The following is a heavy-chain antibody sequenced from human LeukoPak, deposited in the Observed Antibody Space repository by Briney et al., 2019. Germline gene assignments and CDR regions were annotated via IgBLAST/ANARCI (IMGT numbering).Heavy chain of an antibody. CDR3: ARTISSSSTSCFLY. V-gene: IGHV3-23*01. CDR2: ISGSGDNT. D-gene: IGHD2-2*01. Sequence: GGSLRLSCAASGFTFSSYAMSWVRQAPGKGLEWVSGISGSGDNTYYADSVKGRFTISRDNSKNTLYLQMISLRAEDTAVYYCARTISSSSTSCFLYWGQGTLVTVSS. CDR1: GFTFSSYA. J-gene: IGHJ4*02.